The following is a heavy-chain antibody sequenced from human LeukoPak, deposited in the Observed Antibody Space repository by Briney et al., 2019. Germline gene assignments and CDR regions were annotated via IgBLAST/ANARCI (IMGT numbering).Heavy chain of an antibody. J-gene: IGHJ5*02. D-gene: IGHD5-12*01. Sequence: SETLSLTCNVSGGSISSSSYYWGWIRQPPGKGLEWIGSMYYSGSSYYNPSLKSRVTISVDTSKNQFSLKLSSVTAADTAVYYCARQYSGYLRNWFDPWGQGTLVTVSS. CDR3: ARQYSGYLRNWFDP. V-gene: IGHV4-39*01. CDR2: MYYSGSS. CDR1: GGSISSSSYY.